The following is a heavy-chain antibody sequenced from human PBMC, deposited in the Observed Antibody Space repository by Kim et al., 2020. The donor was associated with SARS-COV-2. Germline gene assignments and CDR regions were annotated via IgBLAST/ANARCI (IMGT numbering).Heavy chain of an antibody. V-gene: IGHV4-4*07. Sequence: SETLSLTCTVSGGSISSYYWTWIRQPAGKGLEWVGHVQMSDNTNYNPSLRGRATISVDTSNNQFSLKLISVTAADTAMYYCVRGCIGGPCDPLGQGILVTVSS. CDR2: VQMSDNT. CDR1: GGSISSYY. CDR3: VRGCIGGPCDP. J-gene: IGHJ5*02. D-gene: IGHD2-15*01.